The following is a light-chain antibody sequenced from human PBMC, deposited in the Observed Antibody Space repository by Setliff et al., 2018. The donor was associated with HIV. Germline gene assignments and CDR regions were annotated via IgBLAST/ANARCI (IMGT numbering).Light chain of an antibody. J-gene: IGLJ1*01. CDR1: SSNIGAGYD. Sequence: QSALTQPPSVSGAPGQRVTISCTGSSSNIGAGYDVHWYQQLPGTAPKLLIYGNNNRPSGVPDRFSSSKSGTSVSLAITGLQAEDEADYYCSSYTTTTTLNFGTGTKVTVL. CDR2: GNN. V-gene: IGLV1-40*01. CDR3: SSYTTTTTLN.